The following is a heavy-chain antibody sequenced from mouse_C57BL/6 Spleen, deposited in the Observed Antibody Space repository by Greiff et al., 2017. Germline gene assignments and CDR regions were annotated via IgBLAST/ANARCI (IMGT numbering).Heavy chain of an antibody. J-gene: IGHJ4*01. Sequence: QVQLQQSGAELVKPGASVKISCKASGYAFSSYWMNWVKQRPGKGLEWIGQIYPGDGDTNYNGKFKGKATLTADKSSSTAYMQLSSLTSEDSAVYYCARSSPYYAMDYWGQGTSVTVSS. CDR2: IYPGDGDT. CDR3: ARSSPYYAMDY. V-gene: IGHV1-80*01. CDR1: GYAFSSYW.